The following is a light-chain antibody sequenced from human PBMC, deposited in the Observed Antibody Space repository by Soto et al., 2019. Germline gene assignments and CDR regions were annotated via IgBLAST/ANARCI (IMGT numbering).Light chain of an antibody. V-gene: IGKV3-15*01. CDR2: GAA. CDR1: LSVSSN. Sequence: EVEMTQSPGTLSLSPGESATLSCRASLSVSSNVVCYHQQPGQPPRRLIYGAATRATGIPARFSGSGAGTEFSLTISSRQSEDFGVYYCQKYNDRPQTFGQGTKVEIK. CDR3: QKYNDRPQT. J-gene: IGKJ1*01.